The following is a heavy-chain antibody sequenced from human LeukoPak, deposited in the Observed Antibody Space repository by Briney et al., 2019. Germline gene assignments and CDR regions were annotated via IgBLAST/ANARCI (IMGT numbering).Heavy chain of an antibody. V-gene: IGHV4-61*08. CDR2: IYYSGST. Sequence: PSETLSLTCTVSGVSISNGDHYWSWIRQPPGKGLEWIGYIYYSGSTNYNPSLKSRVTISVDTSKNQFSLKLSSVTAADTAVYYCARSDYVWGSYRYYFDYWGQGTLVTVSS. D-gene: IGHD3-16*02. J-gene: IGHJ4*02. CDR1: GVSISNGDHY. CDR3: ARSDYVWGSYRYYFDY.